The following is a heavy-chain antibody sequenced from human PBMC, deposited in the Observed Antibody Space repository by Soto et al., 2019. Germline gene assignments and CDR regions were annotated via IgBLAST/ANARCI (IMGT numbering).Heavy chain of an antibody. CDR2: INAGNGNT. CDR3: ARDPLVYSSQNWFDP. Sequence: ASVKVSCKASGYTFTSYAMHWVRQAPGQRLEWMGWINAGNGNTKYSQKFQGRVTITRDTSASTAYMGLSSLRSEDTAVYYCARDPLVYSSQNWFDPWGQGTLVTVSS. J-gene: IGHJ5*02. V-gene: IGHV1-3*01. CDR1: GYTFTSYA. D-gene: IGHD6-13*01.